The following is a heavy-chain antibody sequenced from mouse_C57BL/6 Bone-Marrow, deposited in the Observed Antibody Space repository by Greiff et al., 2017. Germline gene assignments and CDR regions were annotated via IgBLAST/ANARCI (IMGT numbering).Heavy chain of an antibody. J-gene: IGHJ3*01. CDR1: GYTFTSYW. D-gene: IGHD3-3*01. Sequence: QVQLKQPGAELVKPGASVKLSCKASGYTFTSYWMPWVQQRPGQGLEWIGEIDPSDSYPNYNQTFKGKATLTVDPSSSTAYMQLSSLTSEDAAVYHCARAGRLFAYWGQGTLVTVAA. CDR3: ARAGRLFAY. CDR2: IDPSDSYP. V-gene: IGHV1-50*01.